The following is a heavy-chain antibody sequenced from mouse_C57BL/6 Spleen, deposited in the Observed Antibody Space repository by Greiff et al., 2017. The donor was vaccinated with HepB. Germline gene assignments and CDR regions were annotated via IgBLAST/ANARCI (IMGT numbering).Heavy chain of an antibody. Sequence: EVKVEESGGGLVKPGGSLKLSCAASGFTFSDYGMHWVRQAPEKGLEWVAYISSGSSTIYYADTVKGRFTISRDNAKNTLFLQMTSLRSEDTAMYYCARQGGYYAMDYWGQGTSVTVSS. CDR2: ISSGSSTI. J-gene: IGHJ4*01. CDR3: ARQGGYYAMDY. CDR1: GFTFSDYG. V-gene: IGHV5-17*01.